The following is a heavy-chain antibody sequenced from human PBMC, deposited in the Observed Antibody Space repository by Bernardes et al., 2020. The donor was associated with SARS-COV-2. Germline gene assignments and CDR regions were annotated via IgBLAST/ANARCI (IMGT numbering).Heavy chain of an antibody. CDR1: GGSISSYY. J-gene: IGHJ6*02. CDR3: ARHRVEGRGYSGYESYYYGMDV. CDR2: IYYSGST. Sequence: SESLSLTCTVSGGSISSYYWSWIRQPPGTGLEWIGYIYYSGSTHYNPSLKSRVTISVDTSKNQFSLKLSSVTAADTAVYYCARHRVEGRGYSGYESYYYGMDVWGQGTTVTGSS. V-gene: IGHV4-59*08. D-gene: IGHD5-12*01.